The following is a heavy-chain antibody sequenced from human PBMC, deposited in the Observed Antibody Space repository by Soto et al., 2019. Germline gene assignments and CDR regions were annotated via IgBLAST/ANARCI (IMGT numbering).Heavy chain of an antibody. J-gene: IGHJ5*02. CDR1: GYTFTSYG. CDR2: ISAYNGNT. CDR3: ARDAQYSSGWYNWFDT. Sequence: ASVKVSCKASGYTFTSYGISWVRQAPGQGLEWMGWISAYNGNTNYAQKLQGRVTMTTDTSTSTAYMELRSLRSDDTAVYYCARDAQYSSGWYNWFDTWGQGTLVTVSS. V-gene: IGHV1-18*04. D-gene: IGHD6-19*01.